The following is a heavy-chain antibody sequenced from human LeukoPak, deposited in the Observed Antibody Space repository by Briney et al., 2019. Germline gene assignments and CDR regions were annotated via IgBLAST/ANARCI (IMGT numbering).Heavy chain of an antibody. CDR1: GFTLSSYG. Sequence: GGSLRLSCAASGFTLSSYGMHWVRQAPGKGLEWVAVIWYDGSNKYYADSVKGRFTISRDNSKNTLYLQMNGLRAEDTAVYYCARDPRGSSTSCCAFDIWGQGTMVTVSS. V-gene: IGHV3-33*01. CDR3: ARDPRGSSTSCCAFDI. J-gene: IGHJ3*02. CDR2: IWYDGSNK. D-gene: IGHD2-2*01.